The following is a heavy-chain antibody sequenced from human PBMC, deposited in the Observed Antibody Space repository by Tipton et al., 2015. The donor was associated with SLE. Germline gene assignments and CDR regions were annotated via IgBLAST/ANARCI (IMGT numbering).Heavy chain of an antibody. D-gene: IGHD1-26*01. CDR3: AGMSYPREGYFDY. J-gene: IGHJ4*02. V-gene: IGHV4-59*12. CDR2: IYYSGST. Sequence: TLSLTCTVSGGSISSYYWSWIRQPTGKGLEWIGYIYYSGSTYYNPSLKSRVTISVDTSKNQFSLKLSSVTAADTAVYYCAGMSYPREGYFDYWGQGTLVTVSS. CDR1: GGSISSYY.